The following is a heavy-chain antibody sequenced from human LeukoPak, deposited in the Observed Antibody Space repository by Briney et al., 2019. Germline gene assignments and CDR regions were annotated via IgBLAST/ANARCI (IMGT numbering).Heavy chain of an antibody. D-gene: IGHD3-9*01. J-gene: IGHJ6*02. CDR2: INHSGGT. CDR1: GGSFSGYY. V-gene: IGHV4-34*01. CDR3: ARDPRYFDWLEKNYYYYGMDV. Sequence: SETLSLTCAVYGGSFSGYYWSWIRQPPGKGPEWIGEINHSGGTNYNPSLKSRVTISVDTSKNQFSLKLSSVTAADTAVYYCARDPRYFDWLEKNYYYYGMDVWGQGTTVTVSS.